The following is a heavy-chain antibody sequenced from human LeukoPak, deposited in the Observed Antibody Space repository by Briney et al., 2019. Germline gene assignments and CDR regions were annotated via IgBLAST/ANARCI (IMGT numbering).Heavy chain of an antibody. CDR1: VESFSDYY. D-gene: IGHD3-22*01. J-gene: IGHJ4*02. CDR3: ARGRFTFYYED. Sequence: PSETLSLTCAVYVESFSDYYWSWIRQPPGKGLEWIGEISHSGSTNYNPSLESRVTISVDTSKNQFSLKLTSVTAADTAVYYCARGRFTFYYEDWGQGTLVTVSS. V-gene: IGHV4-34*01. CDR2: ISHSGST.